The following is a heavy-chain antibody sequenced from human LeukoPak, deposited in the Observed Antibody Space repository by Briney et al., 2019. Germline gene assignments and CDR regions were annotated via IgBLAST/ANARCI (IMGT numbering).Heavy chain of an antibody. Sequence: SETLSLTCTVSGGSISSHYWSWIRQPPGKGLEWIGYIYYSGSTKFNPSLKSRVTISVDTSKNQFSLKLSSVTAADTAVYCCARGGGVTYYDSTGYLWYFDYWGQGTLVTVSS. CDR1: GGSISSHY. CDR2: IYYSGST. V-gene: IGHV4-59*11. CDR3: ARGGGVTYYDSTGYLWYFDY. J-gene: IGHJ4*02. D-gene: IGHD3-22*01.